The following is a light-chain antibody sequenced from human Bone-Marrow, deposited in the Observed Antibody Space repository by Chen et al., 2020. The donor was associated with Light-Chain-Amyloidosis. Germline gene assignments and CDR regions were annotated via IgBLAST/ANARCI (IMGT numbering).Light chain of an antibody. Sequence: SYELTQQPSVSVSPGQTARITCSGDDLPTKYAYWYQQKPGQAPVLVIHRDTERPSGISERFSGSSSGTTAKLTISGVQAEDEADYHCQSADSSGTYEVIFGGGTKLTVL. CDR1: DLPTKY. J-gene: IGLJ2*01. CDR2: RDT. CDR3: QSADSSGTYEVI. V-gene: IGLV3-25*03.